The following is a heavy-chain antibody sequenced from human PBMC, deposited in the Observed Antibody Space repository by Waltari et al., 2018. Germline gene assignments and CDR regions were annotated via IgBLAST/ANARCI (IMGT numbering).Heavy chain of an antibody. CDR1: GFTFDDYP. CDR3: AKDTGYDSSGYAFDI. J-gene: IGHJ3*02. CDR2: ISWNSGSI. Sequence: EVQLVESGGGLVQPGRSLRLSCAASGFTFDDYPLHWVRQAPGKGLEWVSGISWNSGSIGYADSVKGRFTISRDNAKNSLYLQMNSLRAEDTALYYCAKDTGYDSSGYAFDIWGQGTMVTVSS. D-gene: IGHD3-22*01. V-gene: IGHV3-9*01.